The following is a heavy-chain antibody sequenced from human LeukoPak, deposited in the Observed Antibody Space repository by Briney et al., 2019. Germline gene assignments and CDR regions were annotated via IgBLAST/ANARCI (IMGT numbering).Heavy chain of an antibody. CDR2: IYYSGST. CDR1: GGSISSSSYY. V-gene: IGHV4-39*07. CDR3: ARTTESYDRSGYWVCYFDY. Sequence: PSETLSLTCTVSGGSISSSSYYWGWIRQPPGKGLEWIGSIYYSGSTNYNPSLKSRVTISVDTSKNQFSLKLSSVTAADTAVYYCARTTESYDRSGYWVCYFDYWGQGTLVTVPS. D-gene: IGHD3-22*01. J-gene: IGHJ4*02.